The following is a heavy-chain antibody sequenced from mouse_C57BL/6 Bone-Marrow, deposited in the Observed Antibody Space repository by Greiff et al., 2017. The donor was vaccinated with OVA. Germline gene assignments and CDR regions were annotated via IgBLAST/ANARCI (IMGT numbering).Heavy chain of an antibody. D-gene: IGHD1-1*01. Sequence: QVQLQQPGTELVKPGASVKLSCKASGYTFTSYWMHWVTQRPGQGLEWIGNINPSHGGPNYNEKFTSPATLTVAKSSSAAYMQLSSLTSEGSAVYYGASAQFPYYYGSSPFDYWGQGTTLTVAS. V-gene: IGHV1-53*01. CDR3: ASAQFPYYYGSSPFDY. CDR2: INPSHGGP. J-gene: IGHJ2*01. CDR1: GYTFTSYW.